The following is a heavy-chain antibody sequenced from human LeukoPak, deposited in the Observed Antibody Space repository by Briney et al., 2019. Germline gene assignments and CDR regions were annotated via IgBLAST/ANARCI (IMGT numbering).Heavy chain of an antibody. D-gene: IGHD4-17*01. V-gene: IGHV1-46*01. CDR2: INPSGGST. J-gene: IGHJ6*03. CDR3: ARAGTTQDYYYYYMDV. CDR1: GYTFTSYY. Sequence: GASVKVSCKASGYTFTSYYMHWVRQAPGQGLERMGIINPSGGSTSYAQKFQGRVTMTRDMSTSTVYMELSSLRSEDTAVYYCARAGTTQDYYYYYMDVWGKGTTVTVSS.